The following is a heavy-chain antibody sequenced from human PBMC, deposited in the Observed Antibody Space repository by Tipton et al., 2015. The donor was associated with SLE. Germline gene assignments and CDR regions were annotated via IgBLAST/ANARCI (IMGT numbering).Heavy chain of an antibody. Sequence: TLSLTCTVSGGSVYSSLYYWGWIRQPPGKGLESIGTIYYSGSTSYNPSLKSRVTISVDRSKNQFSLQLNSVTAADTAVYYYARDGGISNTDAFDIWGPGTMVIVSS. CDR2: IYYSGST. CDR1: GGSVYSSLYY. D-gene: IGHD3-16*01. J-gene: IGHJ3*02. CDR3: ARDGGISNTDAFDI. V-gene: IGHV4-39*07.